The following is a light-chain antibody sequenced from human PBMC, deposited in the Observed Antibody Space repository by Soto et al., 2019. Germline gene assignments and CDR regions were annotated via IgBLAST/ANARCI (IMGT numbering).Light chain of an antibody. Sequence: PGERATVSCRASQSVGGSSLAWYQQRPGQAPRLLIYDTSKRATGIPDRFSGSGSGTDFTLTISRLEPEDFAVYYCQQYQNSPRTFXQGTKADIK. CDR2: DTS. J-gene: IGKJ1*01. CDR3: QQYQNSPRT. V-gene: IGKV3-20*01. CDR1: QSVGGSS.